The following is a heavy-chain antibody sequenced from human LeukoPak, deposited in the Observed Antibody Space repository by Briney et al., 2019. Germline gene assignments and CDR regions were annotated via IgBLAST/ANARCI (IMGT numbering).Heavy chain of an antibody. CDR1: GYSFTSYW. CDR3: ARHYGPAMTTVVTNNWFDP. Sequence: GESPKISCKGSGYSFTSYWIGWVRQMPGKGLEWMGIIYPGDSDTRYSPSFQGQVTISADKSISTAYLQWSSLKASDTAMYYCARHYGPAMTTVVTNNWFDPWGQGTLVTVSS. CDR2: IYPGDSDT. J-gene: IGHJ5*02. D-gene: IGHD4-23*01. V-gene: IGHV5-51*01.